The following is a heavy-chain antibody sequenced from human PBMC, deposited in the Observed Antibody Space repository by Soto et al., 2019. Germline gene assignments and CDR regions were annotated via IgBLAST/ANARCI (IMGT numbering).Heavy chain of an antibody. V-gene: IGHV4-30-2*01. CDR2: IYHSGST. J-gene: IGHJ5*02. Sequence: PSETVSLTCAVSGGSISSGGYSWSWIRQPPGKGLEWIGYIYHSGSTYYNPSLKSRVTISVDRSKNQFSLKLSSVTAADTAVYYCARARYDFWSGYYATNWFDPWGQGTLVTVSS. D-gene: IGHD3-3*01. CDR1: GGSISSGGYS. CDR3: ARARYDFWSGYYATNWFDP.